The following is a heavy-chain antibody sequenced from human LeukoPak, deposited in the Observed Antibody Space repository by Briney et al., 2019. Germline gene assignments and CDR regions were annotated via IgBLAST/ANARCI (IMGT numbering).Heavy chain of an antibody. V-gene: IGHV3-23*01. J-gene: IGHJ6*04. CDR3: AKRAAAGSGYYNFFVDV. D-gene: IGHD6-13*01. CDR2: ISTSDSRT. CDR1: QFTFSTYA. Sequence: GGSLRLSCTASQFTFSTYAMSWVRQAPGKGLEWVSGISTSDSRTYYADSVKGRFVISRDNSKNTLYLQMNSLRAEDTAVYYCAKRAAAGSGYYNFFVDVWGNGTSATVSS.